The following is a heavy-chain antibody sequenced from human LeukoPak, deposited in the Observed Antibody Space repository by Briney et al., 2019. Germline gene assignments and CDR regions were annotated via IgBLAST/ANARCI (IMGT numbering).Heavy chain of an antibody. CDR3: VRSGNSGYLFDF. J-gene: IGHJ4*02. CDR1: GFTFSTYW. CDR2: IKFDGSFT. V-gene: IGHV3-74*03. Sequence: QTGGSLRLSCAASGFTFSTYWLNWVRQTPGKGLVWGSRIKFDGSFTEYADSVGGRFTISRDDPENTLYLQLNSLGVEDTAVYYCVRSGNSGYLFDFWGQGTLVTVSS. D-gene: IGHD5-12*01.